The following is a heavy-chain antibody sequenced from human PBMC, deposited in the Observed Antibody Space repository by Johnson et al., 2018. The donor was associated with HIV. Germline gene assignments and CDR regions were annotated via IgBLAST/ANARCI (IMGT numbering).Heavy chain of an antibody. J-gene: IGHJ3*02. D-gene: IGHD3-3*01. V-gene: IGHV3-30-3*01. CDR3: ARDRGRAYYNFWSGTRSACAFDI. CDR1: GFTFSSYA. CDR2: ISYDGSNK. Sequence: VQLVESGGGVVQPGRSLRLSCAASGFTFSSYAMHWVRQAPGKGLEWVAVISYDGSNKYYADSVKGRFTISRDNAKNTLYLQMNSLRAEDTAVYYCARDRGRAYYNFWSGTRSACAFDIWGQGTMVTVSS.